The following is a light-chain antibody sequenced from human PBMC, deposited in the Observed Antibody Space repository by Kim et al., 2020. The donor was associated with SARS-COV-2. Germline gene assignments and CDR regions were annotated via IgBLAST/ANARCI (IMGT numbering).Light chain of an antibody. CDR2: AAS. CDR3: LQDFTYPIT. CDR1: QDIGKD. V-gene: IGKV1-6*01. Sequence: ASVGDRVTFTCRASQDIGKDLGWYQQKSGKAPKLLMYAASSLQSGAPSRFSASGSGTDFTLTISSLQPEDFATYYCLQDFTYPITFGQGTRLEIK. J-gene: IGKJ5*01.